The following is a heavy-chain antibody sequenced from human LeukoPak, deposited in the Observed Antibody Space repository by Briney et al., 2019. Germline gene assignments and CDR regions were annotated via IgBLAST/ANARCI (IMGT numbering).Heavy chain of an antibody. D-gene: IGHD1-26*01. CDR2: ISSSGSTI. J-gene: IGHJ4*02. CDR1: GFTFSSYG. Sequence: GGSLRLSCAASGFTFSSYGMNWVRQAPGKGLEWVSYISSSGSTIYYADSVKGRFTISRDNAKNSLYLQMNSLRAEDTAVYYCARDHSSWEEYYFDYWGQGTLVTVSS. V-gene: IGHV3-48*03. CDR3: ARDHSSWEEYYFDY.